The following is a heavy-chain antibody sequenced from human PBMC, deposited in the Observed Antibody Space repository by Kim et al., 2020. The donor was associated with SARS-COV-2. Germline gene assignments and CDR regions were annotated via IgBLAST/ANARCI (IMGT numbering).Heavy chain of an antibody. CDR3: ARDLVLMVYAIPQYNWVD. Sequence: ASVKVSCKAAGYTFTGYYMHWVRQAPGQGLEWMGWINPNSGGTDYAQKFQGRVTMTRDTSISTAYMELSRLRSEDTALYYCARDLVLMVYAIPQYNWVD. CDR1: GYTFTGYY. V-gene: IGHV1-2*02. D-gene: IGHD2-8*01. CDR2: INPNSGGT. J-gene: IGHJ5*01.